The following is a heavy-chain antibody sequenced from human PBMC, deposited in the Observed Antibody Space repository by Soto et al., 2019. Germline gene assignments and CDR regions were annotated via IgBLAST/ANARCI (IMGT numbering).Heavy chain of an antibody. J-gene: IGHJ1*01. CDR3: VRGLGPTMAYYFER. V-gene: IGHV4-30-2*01. Sequence: PSETLSLTCAVSGGCISSGGYSWSWVLHPPGKGLEYIGYIYHTVSAHYTPSLLSRVTLSVDRSRNQFSLTLTSVTAADTAVYYCVRGLGPTMAYYFERLGQGTLVTGSS. D-gene: IGHD6-19*01. CDR1: GGCISSGGYS. CDR2: IYHTVSA.